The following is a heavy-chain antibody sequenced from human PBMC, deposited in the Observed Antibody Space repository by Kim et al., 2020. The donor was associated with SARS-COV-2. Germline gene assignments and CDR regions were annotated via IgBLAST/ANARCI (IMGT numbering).Heavy chain of an antibody. CDR3: GYWGAGY. J-gene: IGHJ4*02. Sequence: GGSLRLSCAASGFTFSDHYMDWVRQAPGKGLEWVGRIKNKAKSYTTDYAASGKGRFTIARDDSKDSLYLQMNSLPSDDTAKYYCGYWGAGYCGRGTLVT. CDR2: IKNKAKSYTT. D-gene: IGHD2-21*01. V-gene: IGHV3-72*01. CDR1: GFTFSDHY.